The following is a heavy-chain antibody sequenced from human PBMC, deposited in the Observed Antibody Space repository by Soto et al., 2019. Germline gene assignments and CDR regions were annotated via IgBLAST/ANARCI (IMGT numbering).Heavy chain of an antibody. CDR2: INPNSGGT. CDR3: ARDKEKNSRSLGY. Sequence: QVQLVQSGAEVKKPGASVKVSCKASGYTFTGYYMHWVRQAPGQGLEWMGWINPNSGGTNYAQKFQGRVTITRDTSISTAYMELSRLRSDDTDVYYCARDKEKNSRSLGYWCQGTLVTVSS. CDR1: GYTFTGYY. D-gene: IGHD6-13*01. V-gene: IGHV1-2*02. J-gene: IGHJ4*02.